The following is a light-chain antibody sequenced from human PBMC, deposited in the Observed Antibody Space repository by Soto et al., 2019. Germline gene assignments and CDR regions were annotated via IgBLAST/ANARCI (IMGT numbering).Light chain of an antibody. CDR1: QSVTNSY. V-gene: IGKV3-20*01. J-gene: IGKJ4*01. Sequence: IVLTQSPGTLSLSPGERVTLSCRASQSVTNSYVAWYQQKPGQAPRLLIYDAATRATGIPDRFSGSGSGTEFSLTISRLEPEDLEVYFCQQYGSSPLTFGGGTKVDI. CDR3: QQYGSSPLT. CDR2: DAA.